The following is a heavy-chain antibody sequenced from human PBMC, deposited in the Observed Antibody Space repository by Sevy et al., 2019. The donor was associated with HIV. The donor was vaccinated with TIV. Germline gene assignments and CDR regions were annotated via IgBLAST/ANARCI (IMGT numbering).Heavy chain of an antibody. CDR3: VGPMLTYSSGWHYFDY. Sequence: SETLSLTCSVSGASITSTDYYWGWIRQSPGKGLEWIASIRHGGYTFYNPSLKSRVSISADTSKNQFSLKLRFVSVAETSIYYCVGPMLTYSSGWHYFDYWGQGTVVTVSS. CDR2: IRHGGYT. J-gene: IGHJ4*02. D-gene: IGHD6-19*01. CDR1: GASITSTDYY. V-gene: IGHV4-39*01.